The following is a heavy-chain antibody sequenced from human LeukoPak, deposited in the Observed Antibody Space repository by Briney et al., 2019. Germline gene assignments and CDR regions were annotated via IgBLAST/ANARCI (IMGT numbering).Heavy chain of an antibody. CDR1: GYTFTSYD. J-gene: IGHJ5*02. CDR3: ARGRISITIFGVVNMFDP. D-gene: IGHD3-3*01. Sequence: GASVKVSCKASGYTFTSYDINWVRQATGQGLEWMGWMNPNSGNTGYAQKFQGGVTMTRNTSISTAYMELSSLRSEDTAVYYCARGRISITIFGVVNMFDPWGQGTLVTVSS. CDR2: MNPNSGNT. V-gene: IGHV1-8*01.